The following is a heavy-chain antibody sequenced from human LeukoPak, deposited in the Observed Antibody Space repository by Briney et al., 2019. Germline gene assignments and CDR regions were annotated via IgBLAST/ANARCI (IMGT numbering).Heavy chain of an antibody. V-gene: IGHV4-59*01. Sequence: SETLSLTCSVSGDSISSYYWSWIQQPPGKGLEWIGYIYYSGSTNYNPSLTSRVTISVDTSKNQFSLKLSSVTAADTAVYYCARGVQWLGGYYFDYWGQGTLVTVSS. J-gene: IGHJ4*02. CDR3: ARGVQWLGGYYFDY. D-gene: IGHD6-19*01. CDR1: GDSISSYY. CDR2: IYYSGST.